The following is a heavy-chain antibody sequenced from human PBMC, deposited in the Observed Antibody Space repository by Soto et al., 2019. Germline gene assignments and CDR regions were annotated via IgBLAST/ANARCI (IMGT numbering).Heavy chain of an antibody. J-gene: IGHJ4*02. CDR3: AKDPSSGWQVDYFDY. D-gene: IGHD6-19*01. CDR1: GFTFSSYG. CDR2: ISYDGSNK. Sequence: PGGSLRLSCAASGFTFSSYGMHWVRQAPGKGLEWVAVISYDGSNKNYADSVKGRFTISRDNSKNTLYLQMNSLRAEDTAVYYCAKDPSSGWQVDYFDYWGQGTLVTVSS. V-gene: IGHV3-30*18.